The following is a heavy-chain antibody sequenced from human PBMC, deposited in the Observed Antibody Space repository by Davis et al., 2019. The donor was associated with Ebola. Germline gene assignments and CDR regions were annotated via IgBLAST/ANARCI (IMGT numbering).Heavy chain of an antibody. V-gene: IGHV3-30*02. D-gene: IGHD2-15*01. CDR3: ARDLTSPYCSGGSCYSLEYYYYYGMDV. Sequence: GGSLRLSCAVSGLSFSNYGMHWVRQAPGKGLEWVAFTRYDGSNKYYADSVKGRFTISRDNSKNTLYLQMNSLRAEDTAVYYCARDLTSPYCSGGSCYSLEYYYYYGMDVWGQGTTVTVSS. CDR1: GLSFSNYG. J-gene: IGHJ6*02. CDR2: TRYDGSNK.